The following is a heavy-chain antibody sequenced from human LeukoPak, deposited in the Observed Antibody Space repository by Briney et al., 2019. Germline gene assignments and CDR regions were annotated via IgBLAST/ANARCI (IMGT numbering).Heavy chain of an antibody. Sequence: GASVKVSCKASGGTFSSYAISWVRQAPGQGLEWMGGITPIFGTANYAQKFQGRVTITTDESTSTAYMELSSLRSEDTAVYYCAASYYGSGSYRWFDPWGQGTLVTVSS. D-gene: IGHD3-10*01. CDR1: GGTFSSYA. J-gene: IGHJ5*02. CDR3: AASYYGSGSYRWFDP. CDR2: ITPIFGTA. V-gene: IGHV1-69*05.